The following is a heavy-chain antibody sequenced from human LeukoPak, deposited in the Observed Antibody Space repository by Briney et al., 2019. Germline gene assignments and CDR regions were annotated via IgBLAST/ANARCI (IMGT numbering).Heavy chain of an antibody. CDR1: GYTFTSYD. CDR3: ARGGSGYSYGWEYSSSWYVFPRTGFDY. CDR2: MNPNSGNT. D-gene: IGHD6-13*01. V-gene: IGHV1-8*03. Sequence: GASVKVSCKASGYTFTSYDINWVRQATGQGLEWMGWMNPNSGNTGYAQKFQGRVTITRNTYISTAYMELSSLRSEDTAVYYCARGGSGYSYGWEYSSSWYVFPRTGFDYWGQGTLVTVSS. J-gene: IGHJ4*02.